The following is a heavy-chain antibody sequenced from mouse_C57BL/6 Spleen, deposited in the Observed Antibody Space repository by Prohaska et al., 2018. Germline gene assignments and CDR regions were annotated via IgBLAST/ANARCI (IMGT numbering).Heavy chain of an antibody. V-gene: IGHV4-1*01. D-gene: IGHD2-3*01. CDR1: GIDFSSYW. Sequence: EVKLLQSGGGLVQPGGSLKLSCAASGIDFSSYWMRWVRRAPGKGLEWIGESNPVSSTINYAPSLKDKFIIARDNAKNTLYLQMSKVRSEDTALYYCANYDGYYHWYFDVWGTGTTVTVSS. CDR2: SNPVSSTI. J-gene: IGHJ1*03. CDR3: ANYDGYYHWYFDV.